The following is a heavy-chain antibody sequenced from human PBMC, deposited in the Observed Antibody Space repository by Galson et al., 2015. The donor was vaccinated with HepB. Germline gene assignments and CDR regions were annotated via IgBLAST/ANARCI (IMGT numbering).Heavy chain of an antibody. J-gene: IGHJ3*02. CDR3: ARDLLVFGVVMRDDAFDI. CDR1: GYTFTGYY. V-gene: IGHV1-2*06. Sequence: SVKVSCKASGYTFTGYYMHWVRQAPGQGLEWMGRINPNSGGTNYAQKFQGRVTMTRDTSISTAYMELSRLRSDDTAVYYCARDLLVFGVVMRDDAFDIWGQGTMVTVSS. D-gene: IGHD3-3*01. CDR2: INPNSGGT.